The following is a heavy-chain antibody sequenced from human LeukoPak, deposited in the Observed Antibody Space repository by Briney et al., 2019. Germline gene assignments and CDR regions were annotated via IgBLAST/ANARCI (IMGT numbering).Heavy chain of an antibody. CDR3: ARRYCSRGSCDMGTDVLDV. V-gene: IGHV3-11*01. CDR1: GFAFRDYY. D-gene: IGHD2-15*01. J-gene: IGHJ3*01. Sequence: GGSLRLSCAASGFAFRDYYMTWIRQAPGKGLEWVSDISSSAGTTFYIDSVKDRFTISRDNAEKSLFLQMNSLRDEDTAVYYCARRYCSRGSCDMGTDVLDVWGQGTMVTVPS. CDR2: ISSSAGTT.